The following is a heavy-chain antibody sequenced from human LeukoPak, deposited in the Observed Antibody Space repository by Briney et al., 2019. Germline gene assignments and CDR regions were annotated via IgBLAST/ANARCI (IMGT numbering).Heavy chain of an antibody. CDR2: IGHTGSPA. J-gene: IGHJ3*01. CDR3: ARDQRPYCGGECYCAIDL. CDR1: GSTFSSHS. V-gene: IGHV3-48*01. D-gene: IGHD2-21*01. Sequence: PGGSLRLSCEASGSTFSSHSMTWVRQAPGKTLEWISYIGHTGSPAHYADSVRGRFTISRDNAKNSLYLQMNSLTVEDTAVYYCARDQRPYCGGECYCAIDLWGRGTLVTVSS.